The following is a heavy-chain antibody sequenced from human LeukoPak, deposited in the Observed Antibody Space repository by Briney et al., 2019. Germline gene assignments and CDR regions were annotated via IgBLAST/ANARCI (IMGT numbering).Heavy chain of an antibody. J-gene: IGHJ4*02. CDR2: ISGSGGST. D-gene: IGHD6-13*01. V-gene: IGHV3-23*01. CDR3: AKDLRVYSSSWYDY. CDR1: GFTFSSYA. Sequence: PGGSLRLSCAASGFTFSSYAMSWVRQAPGKGLEWVSAISGSGGSTYYADSVKGRFTISRDNSKNTLYLQMNSLRAEDTAVYYCAKDLRVYSSSWYDYWGQGTLVTVSS.